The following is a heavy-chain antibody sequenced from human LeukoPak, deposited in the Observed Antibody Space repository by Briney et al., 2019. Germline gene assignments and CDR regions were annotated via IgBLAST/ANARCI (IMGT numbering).Heavy chain of an antibody. V-gene: IGHV1-8*01. CDR2: MNPNSGNT. CDR1: GYTFTSYD. Sequence: SVPESFQATGYTFTSYDINWLRPATGQEREGVGWMNPNSGNTGYAQKFQGRVTMNRNTSISTAYTELSSLRSEDTVVDYGPRGRAGYCSGGSCYVDYWGQGTLVTVSS. D-gene: IGHD2-15*01. CDR3: PRGRAGYCSGGSCYVDY. J-gene: IGHJ4*02.